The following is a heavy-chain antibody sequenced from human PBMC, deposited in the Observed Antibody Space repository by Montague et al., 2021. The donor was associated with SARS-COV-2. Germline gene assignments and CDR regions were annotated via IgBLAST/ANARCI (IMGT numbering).Heavy chain of an antibody. D-gene: IGHD3-10*01. CDR1: GGSISSYY. CDR3: AREGSGRGYYYYGMDV. J-gene: IGHJ6*02. Sequence: SETLSLTCTVSGGSISSYYWSWIRQPPGKGLEWIGYIYYSGSTNYNPSLKSRVTISVDTSKNQFSLKLSSVTAADTAVYYCAREGSGRGYYYYGMDVWGQGTTGTVSS. CDR2: IYYSGST. V-gene: IGHV4-59*01.